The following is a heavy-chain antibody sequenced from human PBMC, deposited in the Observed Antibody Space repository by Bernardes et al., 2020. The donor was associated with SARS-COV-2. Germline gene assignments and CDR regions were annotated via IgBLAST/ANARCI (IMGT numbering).Heavy chain of an antibody. D-gene: IGHD2-21*01. CDR3: ARAGFAPKKGIADY. V-gene: IGHV4-34*01. CDR1: GGSFSGYY. CDR2: INHSGST. J-gene: IGHJ4*02. Sequence: SESLSLTCAVYGGSFSGYYWTWIRQPPGKGLEWIGEINHSGSTNYNPSLKSRVTISVDTSKNQFSLKLSSVTAADTAVYYCARAGFAPKKGIADYWGQGTLVTVSS.